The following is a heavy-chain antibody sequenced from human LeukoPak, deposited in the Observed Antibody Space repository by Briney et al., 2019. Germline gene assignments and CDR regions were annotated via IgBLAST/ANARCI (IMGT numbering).Heavy chain of an antibody. D-gene: IGHD3-10*01. Sequence: GGSLRLSCAASGFTFSSYAMSWVRQAPGKGLEWVSAISGSGGSTYYADSVRGRLTISRDTSKNILSLQMSSLRAEDTAVYYCAKRSGLTFGYFDLWGRGILVIVSS. CDR3: AKRSGLTFGYFDL. CDR1: GFTFSSYA. J-gene: IGHJ2*01. V-gene: IGHV3-23*01. CDR2: ISGSGGST.